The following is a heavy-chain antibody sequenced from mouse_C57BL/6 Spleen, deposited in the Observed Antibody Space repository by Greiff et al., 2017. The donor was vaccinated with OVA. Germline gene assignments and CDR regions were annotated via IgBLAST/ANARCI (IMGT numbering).Heavy chain of an antibody. CDR2: INPGSGGT. V-gene: IGHV1-54*01. D-gene: IGHD2-5*01. Sequence: VQLQQSGAELVRPGTSVKVSCKASGYAFTNYLIEWVKQRPGQGLEWIGVINPGSGGTNYNEKFKGKATLTADKSSSTAYMQLSSLTSEDSAVYFCAREAYSNYEAYWGQGTLVTVSA. J-gene: IGHJ3*01. CDR3: AREAYSNYEAY. CDR1: GYAFTNYL.